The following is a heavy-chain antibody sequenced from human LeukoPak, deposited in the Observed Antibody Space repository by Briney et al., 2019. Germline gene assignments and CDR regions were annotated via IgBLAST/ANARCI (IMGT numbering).Heavy chain of an antibody. Sequence: GASVKVSCKASGYTFTGYYMHWVRQAPGQGLEWMGWINPNSGGTNYAQKFQGRVTMTRDTSISTAYMELRSLRSDDTAVYYCARDSSGYGLPGSYYYYYMDVWGKGTTVTVSS. CDR3: ARDSSGYGLPGSYYYYYMDV. V-gene: IGHV1-2*02. D-gene: IGHD5-12*01. CDR2: INPNSGGT. CDR1: GYTFTGYY. J-gene: IGHJ6*03.